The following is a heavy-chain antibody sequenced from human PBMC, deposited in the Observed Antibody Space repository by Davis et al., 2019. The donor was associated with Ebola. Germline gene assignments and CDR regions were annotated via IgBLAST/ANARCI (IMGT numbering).Heavy chain of an antibody. CDR1: GFTFSSYG. D-gene: IGHD1-26*01. CDR2: ISGSGGST. J-gene: IGHJ3*01. Sequence: GGSLRLSCAASGFTFSSYGMHWVRQAPGKGLEWVSAISGSGGSTYYADSVKGRFTISRDNSKNTLHLQMNSLRVEDTAIYYCAKDTSNVWFDVWGQGTMVTVSS. CDR3: AKDTSNVWFDV. V-gene: IGHV3-23*01.